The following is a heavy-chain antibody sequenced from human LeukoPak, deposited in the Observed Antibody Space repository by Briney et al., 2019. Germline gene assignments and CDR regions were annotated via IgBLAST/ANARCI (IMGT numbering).Heavy chain of an antibody. CDR3: ARVSSITVGAFDI. J-gene: IGHJ3*02. D-gene: IGHD5-24*01. CDR1: GGSISSGSYY. Sequence: SETLSLTCTVSGGSISSGSYYWSWIRQPAGKGLECIGRIYPSGSTNYNPSLKSRVTMSVDTSKNQFSLKLNSVTAADTAVYYCARVSSITVGAFDIWGQGTLVTVSS. V-gene: IGHV4-61*02. CDR2: IYPSGST.